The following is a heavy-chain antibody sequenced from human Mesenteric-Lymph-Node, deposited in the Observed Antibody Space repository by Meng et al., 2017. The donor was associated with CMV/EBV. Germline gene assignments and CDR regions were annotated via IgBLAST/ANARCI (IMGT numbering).Heavy chain of an antibody. V-gene: IGHV4-34*01. Sequence: SETLSLTCTVSGGSISSYYWSWIRQSPGEELEWIGEVTPYGTATYNPSLESRVTISRDTSKNQFSLMLTSVTVEDTAVYYCARAPPVAAPGSYFDSWGQGAQVTVSS. CDR2: VTPYGTA. D-gene: IGHD1-14*01. J-gene: IGHJ4*02. CDR1: GGSISSYY. CDR3: ARAPPVAAPGSYFDS.